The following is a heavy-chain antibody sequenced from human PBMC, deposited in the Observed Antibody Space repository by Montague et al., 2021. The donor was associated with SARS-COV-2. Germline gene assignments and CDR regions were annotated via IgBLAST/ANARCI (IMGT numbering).Heavy chain of an antibody. CDR3: AGSRKAGVQHWFDP. J-gene: IGHJ5*02. D-gene: IGHD1-1*01. Sequence: SETLSLTCAVSGGSISSSNWWSWVRQPPGKGLEWIGGIFHSGNTNYNPSLKSRVTISLDNSKNQFSLKLRSVSAADTAIYFCAGSRKAGVQHWFDPWGQGSLVTVSS. CDR1: GGSISSSNW. CDR2: IFHSGNT. V-gene: IGHV4-4*02.